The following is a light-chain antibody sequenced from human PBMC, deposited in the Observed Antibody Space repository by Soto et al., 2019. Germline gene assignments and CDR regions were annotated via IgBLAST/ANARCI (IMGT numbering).Light chain of an antibody. V-gene: IGKV1-33*01. CDR1: QDISHY. Sequence: DIQMTQSPSSLSASVGDRVTITCQASQDISHYLNWYQQKPGKAPKLLIYDASNLETGVPSKFSGSESGTDFIFTISSLQPEDIATYYCQQFNNLPWTFGQGTKVEIE. J-gene: IGKJ1*01. CDR2: DAS. CDR3: QQFNNLPWT.